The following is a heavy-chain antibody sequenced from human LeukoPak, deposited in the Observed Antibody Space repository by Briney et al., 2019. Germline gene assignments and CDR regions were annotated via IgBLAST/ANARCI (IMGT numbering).Heavy chain of an antibody. CDR2: INQSGST. J-gene: IGHJ4*02. CDR1: GGSFSGYY. V-gene: IGHV4-34*01. Sequence: SETLSLTCAVYGGSFSGYYWSWIGQPPGKGLEWIGEINQSGSTNYNPSLKSRVTISLDTPKNQFSLKLSSVTAADTAVYYCTRGDGIAAAGSPSDWGQGALVTVSS. D-gene: IGHD6-13*01. CDR3: TRGDGIAAAGSPSD.